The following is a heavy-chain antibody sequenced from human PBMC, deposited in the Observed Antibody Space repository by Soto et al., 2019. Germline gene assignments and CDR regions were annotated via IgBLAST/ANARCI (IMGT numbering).Heavy chain of an antibody. CDR3: ARCHYDSSGFGYSYYGMDV. V-gene: IGHV1-69*02. CDR1: GGTFSSYT. D-gene: IGHD3-22*01. Sequence: QVQLVQSGAEVKKPGSSVKVSCKASGGTFSSYTISWVRQAPGQGLEWMGRIIPILGIANYAQKFQGRVTITADKSTSTASMELSSLRSEDTAVYYCARCHYDSSGFGYSYYGMDVWGQGTTVTVSS. J-gene: IGHJ6*02. CDR2: IIPILGIA.